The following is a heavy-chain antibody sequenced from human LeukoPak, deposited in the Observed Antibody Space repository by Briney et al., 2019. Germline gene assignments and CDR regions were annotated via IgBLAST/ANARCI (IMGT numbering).Heavy chain of an antibody. CDR2: ISGYNGNT. D-gene: IGHD2-8*01. CDR1: GYTFTSYG. V-gene: IGHV1-18*01. J-gene: IGHJ5*02. CDR3: ARQRIILMPAAVHWFDP. Sequence: ASVKVSCKASGYTFTSYGISWVRQAPGQGLEWMGWISGYNGNTNYAQKVQGRVTMTTDTSTSTAYMELRSLRSDDTAVYYCARQRIILMPAAVHWFDPWGQGTLVIVSS.